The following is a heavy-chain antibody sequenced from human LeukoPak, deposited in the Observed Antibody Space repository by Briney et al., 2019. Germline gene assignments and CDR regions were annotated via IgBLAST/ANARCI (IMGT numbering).Heavy chain of an antibody. CDR3: ARVDSSGWPGGYYYYMDV. V-gene: IGHV4-30-4*08. J-gene: IGHJ6*03. CDR2: IYYSGST. D-gene: IGHD6-19*01. Sequence: PSETLSLTCTVSGGSISSYYWSWIRQPPGKGLEWIGYIYYSGSTYYNPSLKSRVTISVDTSKNQFSLKLSSVTAADTAVYYCARVDSSGWPGGYYYYMDVWGKGTTVTVSS. CDR1: GGSISSYY.